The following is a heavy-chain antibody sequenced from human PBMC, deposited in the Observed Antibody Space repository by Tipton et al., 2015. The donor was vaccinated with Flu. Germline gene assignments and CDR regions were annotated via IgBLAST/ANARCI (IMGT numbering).Heavy chain of an antibody. Sequence: TLSLTCTISGDSISSPYCWGWVRQPPGKGLEWIGNICPGSPYYNPSLKSRVTISVARSKNQFSLRLTSVTAADTAVYFCARRDFSNYVSEPKNWFDLWGQGTLVTVSS. CDR2: ICPGSP. J-gene: IGHJ5*02. V-gene: IGHV4-38-2*02. CDR1: GDSISSPYC. D-gene: IGHD4-11*01. CDR3: ARRDFSNYVSEPKNWFDL.